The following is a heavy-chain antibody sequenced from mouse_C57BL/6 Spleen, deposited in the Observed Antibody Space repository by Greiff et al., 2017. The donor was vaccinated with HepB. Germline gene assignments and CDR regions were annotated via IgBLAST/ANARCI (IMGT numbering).Heavy chain of an antibody. CDR2: FHPYNDDT. CDR3: ARALYYYDGTRWYFYV. D-gene: IGHD2-4*01. J-gene: IGHJ1*03. CDR1: GYTFTTYP. Sequence: VKLMESGAELVKPGASVKMSCKASGYTFTTYPIEWMKQNHGKSLEWIGNFHPYNDDTKYNEKFKGKATLTVEKSSSTVYLELSRLTSDDSAVYYCARALYYYDGTRWYFYVWGTGPTVTVSS. V-gene: IGHV1-47*01.